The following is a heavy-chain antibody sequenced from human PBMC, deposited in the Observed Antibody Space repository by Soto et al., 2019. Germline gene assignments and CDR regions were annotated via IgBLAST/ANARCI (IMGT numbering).Heavy chain of an antibody. J-gene: IGHJ1*01. Sequence: QITLKESGPTLVKPTQTLTLTCTFSGFSLSSSGVGVGWMRQPPGKALEWVAVIYWDDTKRYSPSLKSGLTITKDTSKNQVVLTMTNMDPVDTATYYCAHIRVTMIVGAGYFQHWGQGTLVTVSS. CDR3: AHIRVTMIVGAGYFQH. V-gene: IGHV2-5*02. CDR1: GFSLSSSGVG. CDR2: IYWDDTK. D-gene: IGHD3-22*01.